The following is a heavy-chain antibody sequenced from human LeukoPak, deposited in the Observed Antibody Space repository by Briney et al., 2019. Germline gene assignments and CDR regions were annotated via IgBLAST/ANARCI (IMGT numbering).Heavy chain of an antibody. Sequence: GGSLRLSCAVSGFTFSSYWMNWVRQAPGKGLEWVASIRQDGGEKPYVDSVKGRFTISRDNTKNSLYLQINSLRAEDTAVYYCARDGTAAGLYFDLWGQGTLVTVSS. CDR3: ARDGTAAGLYFDL. CDR1: GFTFSSYW. D-gene: IGHD6-13*01. J-gene: IGHJ4*01. V-gene: IGHV3-7*01. CDR2: IRQDGGEK.